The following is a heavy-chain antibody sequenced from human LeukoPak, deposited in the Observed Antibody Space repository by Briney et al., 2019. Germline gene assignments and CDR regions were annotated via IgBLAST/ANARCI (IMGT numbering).Heavy chain of an antibody. CDR3: ARRLTQYDCFDP. CDR1: GDSFSSNSVT. CDR2: TYYRSTWYN. V-gene: IGHV6-1*01. D-gene: IGHD2-2*01. Sequence: PSQTLSLTCAISGDSFSSNSVTWNWIRQSPSRGLEWLGRTYYRSTWYNDYAVSVRGRITVNPDTSKNQFSLHLNSVTPEDTAVYYFARRLTQYDCFDPWGQGILVTVSS. J-gene: IGHJ5*02.